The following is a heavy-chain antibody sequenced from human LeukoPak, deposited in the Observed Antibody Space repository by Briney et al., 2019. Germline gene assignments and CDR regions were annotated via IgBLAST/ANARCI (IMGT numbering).Heavy chain of an antibody. CDR2: INTDGSTT. CDR3: AKESGYDVDLEY. J-gene: IGHJ4*02. CDR1: GFTFSTYW. Sequence: PGGSLRLSCAGSGFTFSTYWMHWVRQAPGGGLVWVSVINTDGSTTSYADSVKGRFTISRDNAKNTVYLQMSSLRAEDTAVYYCAKESGYDVDLEYWGQGALVTVSS. D-gene: IGHD5-12*01. V-gene: IGHV3-74*01.